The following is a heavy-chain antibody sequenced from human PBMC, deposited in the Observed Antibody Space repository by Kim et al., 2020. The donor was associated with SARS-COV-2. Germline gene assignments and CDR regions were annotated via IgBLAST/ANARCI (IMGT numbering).Heavy chain of an antibody. CDR1: GFTFNSYW. D-gene: IGHD2-15*01. J-gene: IGHJ5*02. CDR3: ARDPTYCSGGSCYSNGFDP. Sequence: GGSLRLSCAASGFTFNSYWMQWVRQAPGKGLVWVSRINSEGSSTRYADSVKGRFTISRDNAKNTLYLQMNSLRAEDTAVYYCARDPTYCSGGSCYSNGFDPRGQGTLVTVSS. V-gene: IGHV3-74*01. CDR2: INSEGSST.